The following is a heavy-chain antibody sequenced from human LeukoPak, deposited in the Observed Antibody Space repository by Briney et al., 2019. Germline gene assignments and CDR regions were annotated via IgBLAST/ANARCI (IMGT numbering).Heavy chain of an antibody. D-gene: IGHD3-3*01. J-gene: IGHJ5*02. CDR1: GGPISSSSYY. Sequence: SETLSLTCTVSGGPISSSSYYWGWIRQPPGKGLEWIGSIYYSGSTYYNPSLKSRVTISVDTSKNQFSLKLSSVTAADTAVYYCARGSEDFWRESNNYSFDPWGQGTLVTVSS. V-gene: IGHV4-39*07. CDR3: ARGSEDFWRESNNYSFDP. CDR2: IYYSGST.